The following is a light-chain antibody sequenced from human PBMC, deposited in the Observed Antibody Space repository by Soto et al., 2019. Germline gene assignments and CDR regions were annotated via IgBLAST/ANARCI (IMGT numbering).Light chain of an antibody. CDR2: LAS. CDR3: QQLYGYPLT. V-gene: IGKV1-9*01. CDR1: QDISRS. Sequence: DIQLTQSPSSLSASVGDRVTITCRASQDISRSLAWYQQRPGRAPRLMIYLASNLQSGVPSRFSGSGSGTDFTLPIVGLQPEDFATYHCQQLYGYPLTFGGGTRVEIK. J-gene: IGKJ4*01.